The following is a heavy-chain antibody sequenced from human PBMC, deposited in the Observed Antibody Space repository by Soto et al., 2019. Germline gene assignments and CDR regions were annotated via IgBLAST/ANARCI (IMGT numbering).Heavy chain of an antibody. D-gene: IGHD4-17*01. CDR1: GGSIRRYY. CDR3: TRVGVYYGDYPNCDY. Sequence: SETLSLTCTVSGGSIRRYYWNWIRQHPGKALQRIVNIYYSGITNYNPSLKSRVTISVVSSKNHFSLKLSSVTGADTAVFYCTRVGVYYGDYPNCDYWGQGTLVTVSS. J-gene: IGHJ4*02. V-gene: IGHV4-59*01. CDR2: IYYSGIT.